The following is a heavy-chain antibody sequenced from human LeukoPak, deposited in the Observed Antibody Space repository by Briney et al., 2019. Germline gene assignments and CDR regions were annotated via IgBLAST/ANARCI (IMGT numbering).Heavy chain of an antibody. Sequence: PGGSLRLSCAASGFTFSSYAMSWVRQAPGKGLEWVSAISGSGGSTYYADSVKGRFTISRDNSKSTLYLQMNSLRAEDTAVYYCAKPPLDCGGDCYDVFDYWGQGTLVTVSS. D-gene: IGHD2-21*02. J-gene: IGHJ4*02. CDR2: ISGSGGST. CDR1: GFTFSSYA. V-gene: IGHV3-23*01. CDR3: AKPPLDCGGDCYDVFDY.